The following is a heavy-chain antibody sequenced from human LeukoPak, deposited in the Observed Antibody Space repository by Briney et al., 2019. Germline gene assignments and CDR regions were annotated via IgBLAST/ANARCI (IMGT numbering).Heavy chain of an antibody. J-gene: IGHJ5*02. V-gene: IGHV3-7*04. CDR2: INQNGGQI. D-gene: IGHD2-2*01. CDR1: GFTFSSYW. CDR3: VRAYHPGGWFDP. Sequence: GGALRLSCAASGFTFSSYWMSWVRQAPGKGLEWVASINQNGGQIRDVDTVKVQFTIPRDNAKNSLFLQMNSLTAEDTAVHYCVRAYHPGGWFDPWGQGTLVTVSS.